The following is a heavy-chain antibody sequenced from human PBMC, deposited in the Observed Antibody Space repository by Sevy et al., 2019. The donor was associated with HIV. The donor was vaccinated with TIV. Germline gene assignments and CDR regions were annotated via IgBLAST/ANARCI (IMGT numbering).Heavy chain of an antibody. J-gene: IGHJ4*02. Sequence: ASVKVSCKASGYTFTSYGISWVRQAPGQGLEWMVWISAYKGNTNYAQKFQGRVTMTTDTSTFTAYMELRSLRYDDTAVYYCARDRDYDYIWGTFPYRDYWGQGTLVTVSS. D-gene: IGHD3-16*01. CDR1: GYTFTSYG. V-gene: IGHV1-18*01. CDR2: ISAYKGNT. CDR3: ARDRDYDYIWGTFPYRDY.